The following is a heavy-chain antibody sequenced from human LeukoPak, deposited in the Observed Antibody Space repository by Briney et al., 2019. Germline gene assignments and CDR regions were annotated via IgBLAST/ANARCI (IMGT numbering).Heavy chain of an antibody. D-gene: IGHD6-13*01. CDR1: GYSSTNYG. CDR2: IHIYRGNT. V-gene: IGHV1-18*01. Sequence: ASVTVSCKASGYSSTNYGISWVRQAPGQGLEWMGWIHIYRGNTNYAQKFQGRVTMTTDTSTSTVYMEVRGLRSDDTAMYYCARDVGITGADSFDPWGQGTLVTVSS. J-gene: IGHJ5*02. CDR3: ARDVGITGADSFDP.